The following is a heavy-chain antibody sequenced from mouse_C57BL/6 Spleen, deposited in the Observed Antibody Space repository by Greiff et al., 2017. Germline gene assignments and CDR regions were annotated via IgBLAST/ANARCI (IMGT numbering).Heavy chain of an antibody. V-gene: IGHV5-17*01. J-gene: IGHJ2*01. Sequence: DVMLVESGGGLVKPGRSLKLSCAASGFSISDDGMHWVRQAPEKGLEWVAYISSGSSTIYYADTVKGRFTISRDNAKNTLFLQMTSLRSEDTAMYYCASLLRSYFDDWGQGTTLTVSS. D-gene: IGHD1-1*01. CDR3: ASLLRSYFDD. CDR1: GFSISDDG. CDR2: ISSGSSTI.